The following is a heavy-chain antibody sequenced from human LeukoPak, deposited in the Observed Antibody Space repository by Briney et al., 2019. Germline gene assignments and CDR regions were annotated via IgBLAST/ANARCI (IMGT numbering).Heavy chain of an antibody. D-gene: IGHD3-10*01. Sequence: GGSLRLSCEASGFRFSYFWMSWVRQAPGNGPEWVANIKEDESEKNYVNSVKDRFTISRDNAKNSLYLQMNSLRAEDTAVYYCARVTSGSSYRPFDYWGQGTLVTVSS. CDR3: ARVTSGSSYRPFDY. V-gene: IGHV3-7*01. J-gene: IGHJ4*02. CDR2: IKEDESEK. CDR1: GFRFSYFW.